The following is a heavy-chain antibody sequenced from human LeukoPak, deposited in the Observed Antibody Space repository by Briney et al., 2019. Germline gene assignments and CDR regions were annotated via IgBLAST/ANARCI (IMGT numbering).Heavy chain of an antibody. CDR1: GFTFSSYE. CDR3: ARALYCSSTSCPFDY. V-gene: IGHV3-21*01. CDR2: ISRSSSYI. J-gene: IGHJ4*02. D-gene: IGHD2-2*01. Sequence: PGGSLRLSCAASGFTFSSYEMNWVRQAPGKGLEWVSSISRSSSYIYYADSVKGRFTISRDNAKNSLYLQMNSLRAEDTAVYYCARALYCSSTSCPFDYWGQGTLVTVSS.